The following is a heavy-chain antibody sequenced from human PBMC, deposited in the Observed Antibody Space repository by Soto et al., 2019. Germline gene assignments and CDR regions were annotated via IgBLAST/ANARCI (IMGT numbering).Heavy chain of an antibody. V-gene: IGHV1-18*01. CDR3: AREKGDSGSRHVDY. D-gene: IGHD5-12*01. CDR2: ISAYNGNT. CDR1: SYTFISYG. Sequence: ASVKVSCKASSYTFISYGISWVRQAPGQGLEWMGWISAYNGNTNYAQKLQGRVTMTADTSTSTAYMELRSLRSDDTAVYYCAREKGDSGSRHVDYWGQGTLVTVSS. J-gene: IGHJ4*02.